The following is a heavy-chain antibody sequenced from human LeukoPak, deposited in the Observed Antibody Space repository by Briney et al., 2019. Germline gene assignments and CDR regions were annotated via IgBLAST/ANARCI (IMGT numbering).Heavy chain of an antibody. V-gene: IGHV3-23*01. J-gene: IGHJ4*02. CDR3: VRAAPGDCSSTSCSLFDN. Sequence: GGSLRLSCAGSGFTFNNYAMSWVRRATRKGLEWVSTIMIGGDGKHYADSVKGRFTISRDRSESTLYLQMNGLRAEDTAVYYCVRAAPGDCSSTSCSLFDNWGQGTLVTVSS. CDR1: GFTFNNYA. D-gene: IGHD2-2*01. CDR2: IMIGGDGK.